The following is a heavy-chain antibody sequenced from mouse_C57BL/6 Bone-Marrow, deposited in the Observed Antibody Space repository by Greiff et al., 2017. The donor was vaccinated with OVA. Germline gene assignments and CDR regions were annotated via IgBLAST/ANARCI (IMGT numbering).Heavy chain of an antibody. J-gene: IGHJ3*01. V-gene: IGHV1-81*01. CDR1: GYTFTSYG. CDR2: IYPRSGNT. CDR3: ARRHRYGSSAWFAY. D-gene: IGHD1-1*01. Sequence: QVQLQQSGAELARPGASVKLSCKASGYTFTSYGISWVKQRTGQGLEWIGEIYPRSGNTYYNEKFKGKATLTADKSSSTAYMELRSLTSEDSAVYFCARRHRYGSSAWFAYWGQGTLVTVSA.